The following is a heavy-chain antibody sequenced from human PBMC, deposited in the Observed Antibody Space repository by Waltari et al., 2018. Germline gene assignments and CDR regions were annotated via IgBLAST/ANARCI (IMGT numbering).Heavy chain of an antibody. J-gene: IGHJ4*02. CDR2: IYYSGST. D-gene: IGHD3-22*01. Sequence: QVQLQESGPGLVKPSETLSLTCTVSGGSISSYYWSWIRQPPGKGLEWIGYIYYSGSTNYNPSLKSRVTISVDTSKNQFSLKLSSVTAADTAVYYCARVEGNYYDSSGYYDYWGQGTLVTVSS. CDR3: ARVEGNYYDSSGYYDY. CDR1: GGSISSYY. V-gene: IGHV4-59*01.